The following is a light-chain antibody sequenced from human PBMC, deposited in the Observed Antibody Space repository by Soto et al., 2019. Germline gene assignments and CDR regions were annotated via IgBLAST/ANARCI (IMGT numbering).Light chain of an antibody. Sequence: IVLTQSPGTLSLSPGETATLSCSASESLSPHSIAWYQQKPGQAPRLLMFGASTRATGIPARFSGSGSGTEFTLTISSLQSEDFAVYYCQQYNNWPITFGQGTRLEIK. J-gene: IGKJ5*01. CDR3: QQYNNWPIT. CDR1: ESLSPH. V-gene: IGKV3-15*01. CDR2: GAS.